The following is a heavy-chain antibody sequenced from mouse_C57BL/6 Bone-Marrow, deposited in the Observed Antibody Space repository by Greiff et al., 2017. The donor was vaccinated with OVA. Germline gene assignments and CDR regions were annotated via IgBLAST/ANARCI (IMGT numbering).Heavy chain of an antibody. CDR2: IWWDDDR. J-gene: IGHJ3*01. D-gene: IGHD2-3*01. CDR3: TRLDDGDGGFAY. V-gene: IGHV8-8*01. CDR1: GFSLSTFGMG. Sequence: QVTLKVCGPGILQPSQTLSLTCSFSGFSLSTFGMGVGWIRQPSGKGLEWLAHIWWDDDRYYNAALKSRRTFSQDTSKNQVFLKISNVDTADTATYYCTRLDDGDGGFAYWGQGTLVTVSA.